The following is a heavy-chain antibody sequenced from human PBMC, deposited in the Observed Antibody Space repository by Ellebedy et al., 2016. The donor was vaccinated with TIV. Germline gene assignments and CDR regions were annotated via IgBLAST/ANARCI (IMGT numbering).Heavy chain of an antibody. Sequence: GESLKISCAASGFTFSTYLMSWVRQVPGKGLEWVANINQVGSEKYYVESVKGRFTIARDNVKNLLYLQMNSLRVEDTAVYYCARARIDYWGQGTLVSVSS. J-gene: IGHJ4*02. CDR2: INQVGSEK. CDR1: GFTFSTYL. CDR3: ARARIDY. V-gene: IGHV3-7*04.